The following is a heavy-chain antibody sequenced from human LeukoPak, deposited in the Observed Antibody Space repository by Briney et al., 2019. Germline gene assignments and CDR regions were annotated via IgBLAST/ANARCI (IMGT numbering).Heavy chain of an antibody. CDR1: GGSISSGGYS. V-gene: IGHV4-31*03. J-gene: IGHJ4*02. D-gene: IGHD6-13*01. CDR2: IYYSGST. Sequence: SETLSLTGTVSGGSISSGGYSWSWIRQHPGKGLEWIGYIYYSGSTYYNPSLKSRVTISVDTSKNQFSLKLSSVTAADAAVYYCARASPTAAAGMGDYWGQGTLVTVSS. CDR3: ARASPTAAAGMGDY.